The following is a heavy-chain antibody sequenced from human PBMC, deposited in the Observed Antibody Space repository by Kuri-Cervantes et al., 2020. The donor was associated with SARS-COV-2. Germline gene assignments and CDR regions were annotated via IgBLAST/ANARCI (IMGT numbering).Heavy chain of an antibody. J-gene: IGHJ3*02. CDR3: ARDPDSSGWYAGDAFDI. CDR1: GFTFSSYW. CDR2: INSDGSST. V-gene: IGHV3-74*01. Sequence: GGSLRLSCAASGFTFSSYWMHWVRQAPGKGLAWVSRINSDGSSTSYADSVKGRSTISRDNAKNTLYLQMNSLRAEDTAVYYCARDPDSSGWYAGDAFDIWGQGTMVTVSS. D-gene: IGHD6-19*01.